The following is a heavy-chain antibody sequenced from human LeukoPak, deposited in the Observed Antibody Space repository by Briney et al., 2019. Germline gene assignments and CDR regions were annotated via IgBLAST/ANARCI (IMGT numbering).Heavy chain of an antibody. CDR3: AKVKTHWYFDN. V-gene: IGHV3-23*01. J-gene: IGHJ4*02. CDR2: ISGSASGGT. CDR1: GFPFSTND. Sequence: PGGSLRLSCAASGFPFSTNDMSWVRQAPGKGREWVSAISGSASGGTTYEDSVKGRFTISRDNSKGTLYLQMNSLRAEDTAVYYCAKVKTHWYFDNWGRGTLVTVSS. D-gene: IGHD1-1*01.